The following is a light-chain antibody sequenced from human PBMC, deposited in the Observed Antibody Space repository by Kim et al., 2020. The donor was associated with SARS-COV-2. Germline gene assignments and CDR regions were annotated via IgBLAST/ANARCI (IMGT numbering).Light chain of an antibody. CDR3: QSYDSSLSGSYV. V-gene: IGLV1-40*01. Sequence: VTTSCTGSSSNIGAGYEVHWYQQLPGTAPKLLIYGNSNRPSGVPDRFSGSKSGTSASLAITGLQAEDEADYYCQSYDSSLSGSYVFGTGTKVTVL. CDR2: GNS. J-gene: IGLJ1*01. CDR1: SSNIGAGYE.